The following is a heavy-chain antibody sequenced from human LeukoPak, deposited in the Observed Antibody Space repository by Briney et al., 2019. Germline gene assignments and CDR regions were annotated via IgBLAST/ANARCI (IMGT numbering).Heavy chain of an antibody. CDR1: GPTFSSYA. CDR3: AKDVERSGYYLFDY. V-gene: IGHV3-23*01. D-gene: IGHD3-22*01. J-gene: IGHJ4*02. CDR2: ISGSGGRA. Sequence: GGSLRLSCAASGPTFSSYAMSWVRQAPGKGLEWVSAISGSGGRAYYADSVKGRFTISRDNSKNTLYLQMNSLRAEDTAVYDCAKDVERSGYYLFDYWGQGTLVTVSS.